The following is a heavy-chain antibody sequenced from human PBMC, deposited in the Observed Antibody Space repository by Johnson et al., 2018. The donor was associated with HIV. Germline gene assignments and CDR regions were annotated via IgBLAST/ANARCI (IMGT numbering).Heavy chain of an antibody. CDR3: ATVHSSSSLNGAFDI. D-gene: IGHD6-6*01. CDR1: GFTFDDYA. J-gene: IGHJ3*02. CDR2: ISWNSGSI. Sequence: LVESGGGVVRPGGSLRLPCAASGFTFDDYAMHWVRQAPGKGLEWVSGISWNSGSIGYADSVKGGFTISRDNAKNSLYLQINSLRAEDTALYYCATVHSSSSLNGAFDIWGQGTMVTVSS. V-gene: IGHV3-9*01.